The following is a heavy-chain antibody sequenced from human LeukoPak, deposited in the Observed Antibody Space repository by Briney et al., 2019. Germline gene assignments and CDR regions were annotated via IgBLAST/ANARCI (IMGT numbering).Heavy chain of an antibody. CDR2: INHLGRT. J-gene: IGHJ4*02. V-gene: IGHV4-34*01. D-gene: IGHD5-12*01. Sequence: PSETLSLTCAVYGGSFCFYYWSWIRQPPGKGLEWIAEINHLGRTNYNPSLKSRATISIDTSKNQVFLKLSSVTAADTAVYYCARGSASGICPIDYWGQGTLVTVSS. CDR1: GGSFCFYY. CDR3: ARGSASGICPIDY.